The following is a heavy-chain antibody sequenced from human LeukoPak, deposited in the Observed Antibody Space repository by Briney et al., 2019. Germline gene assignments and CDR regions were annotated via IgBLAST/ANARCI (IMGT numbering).Heavy chain of an antibody. Sequence: QPGRSLRLSCAASGFTFSNYDMHWVRQAPGKGLEWVAVIWYDGGIKYCGDSVKGRFTISRDISKNTLYLQMNSLRAEDTAVYYCARDRGGSSDAFDIWGQGTMVTVPS. D-gene: IGHD2-2*01. V-gene: IGHV3-33*01. CDR3: ARDRGGSSDAFDI. J-gene: IGHJ3*02. CDR2: IWYDGGIK. CDR1: GFTFSNYD.